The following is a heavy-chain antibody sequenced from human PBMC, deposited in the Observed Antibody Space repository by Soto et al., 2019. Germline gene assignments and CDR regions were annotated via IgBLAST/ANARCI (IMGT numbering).Heavy chain of an antibody. CDR3: ARRYCRSGDCYSDY. J-gene: IGHJ4*02. CDR1: DYNFATYW. Sequence: GESLKISCEGSDYNFATYWVAWVRQMPGAGLEWVGMIKPGDSDTRYNPSFQGRVTISADKSTNTAYLKWRSLKASDTAIYFCARRYCRSGDCYSDYWGQGALVTVSS. V-gene: IGHV5-51*01. CDR2: IKPGDSDT. D-gene: IGHD2-21*01.